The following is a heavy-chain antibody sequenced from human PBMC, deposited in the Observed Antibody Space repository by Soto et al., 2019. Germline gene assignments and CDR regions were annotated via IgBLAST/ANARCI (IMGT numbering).Heavy chain of an antibody. Sequence: GGSLRLSCAASGFTFSSYAMSCVRQAPGKGLEWVSAISGSGGSTYYADSVKGRFTISRDNSKNTLYLQMNSLRAEDTAVYYCAKDLYYYDSSGFSDYWGQGTLVTVSS. CDR3: AKDLYYYDSSGFSDY. V-gene: IGHV3-23*01. J-gene: IGHJ4*02. D-gene: IGHD3-22*01. CDR2: ISGSGGST. CDR1: GFTFSSYA.